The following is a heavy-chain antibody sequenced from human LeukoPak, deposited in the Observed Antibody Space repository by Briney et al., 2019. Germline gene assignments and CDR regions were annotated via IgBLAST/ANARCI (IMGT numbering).Heavy chain of an antibody. Sequence: KTSETLSLTCTVSGGSISSYYWSWIRQPPGKGLEWIWYIYYSGSTDYNPSLKSRVTISVDTSKNQFSLKMSSVTAADTAVYYCARDARPPQGYCSSTSCLNWFDPWGQGTLVTVSS. CDR2: IYYSGST. D-gene: IGHD2-2*01. CDR3: ARDARPPQGYCSSTSCLNWFDP. J-gene: IGHJ5*02. V-gene: IGHV4-59*01. CDR1: GGSISSYY.